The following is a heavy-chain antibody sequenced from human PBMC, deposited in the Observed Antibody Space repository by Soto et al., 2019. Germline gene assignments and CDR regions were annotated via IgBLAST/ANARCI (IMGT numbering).Heavy chain of an antibody. CDR3: ARDLVGPTRVGFDP. CDR1: GFPFSSYS. J-gene: IGHJ5*02. V-gene: IGHV3-48*01. D-gene: IGHD1-26*01. Sequence: EVQLVESGGGLVQPGGSLRLSCAASGFPFSSYSMNWVRQAPGKGLEWVSYISSSSSMIYYADSVKGRFTISRDNAKNSLYLQMNSLRAEDTAVYYCARDLVGPTRVGFDPWGQGTRVTVSS. CDR2: ISSSSSMI.